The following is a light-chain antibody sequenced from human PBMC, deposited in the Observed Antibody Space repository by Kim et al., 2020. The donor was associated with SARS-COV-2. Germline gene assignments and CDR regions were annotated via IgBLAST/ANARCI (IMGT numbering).Light chain of an antibody. Sequence: DIQMTQSPSTLSASVGDRVTITCRARQRISISLAWYQQKPGKAPKLLIYDASSLESGVPSRFSGSGSGTEFSLTISSLQPDDFATYYCQQYNSYSWTFGQGTKVDIK. V-gene: IGKV1-5*01. CDR2: DAS. J-gene: IGKJ1*01. CDR1: QRISIS. CDR3: QQYNSYSWT.